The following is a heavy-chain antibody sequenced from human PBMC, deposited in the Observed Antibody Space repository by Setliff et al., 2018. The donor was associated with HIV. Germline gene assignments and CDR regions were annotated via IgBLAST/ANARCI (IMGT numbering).Heavy chain of an antibody. D-gene: IGHD4-4*01. CDR3: ARGVTLDV. CDR1: EFTISHHW. V-gene: IGHV3-74*01. J-gene: IGHJ6*04. CDR2: INSDGSTT. Sequence: GGSLRLSCAASEFTISHHWMHWVRQAPGKGLVWVSRINSDGSTTNYVDSVKGRFTISRDNAKNTLYLQINSLRAEDTAVYYCARGVTLDVWGKGTTVTVSS.